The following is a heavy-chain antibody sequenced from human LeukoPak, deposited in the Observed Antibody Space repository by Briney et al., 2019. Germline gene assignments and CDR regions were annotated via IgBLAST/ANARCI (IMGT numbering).Heavy chain of an antibody. CDR1: GFTFSSYW. Sequence: PGGSLRLSCAASGFTFSSYWMTWVRQAPGKGLEWVANINQDGSEKYYVDSVKGRFTISRDNAKNSLCLQMNSLRAEDTAVYYCARVVADYDILFDYWGQGSLVTVSS. J-gene: IGHJ4*02. D-gene: IGHD3-9*01. CDR2: INQDGSEK. V-gene: IGHV3-7*03. CDR3: ARVVADYDILFDY.